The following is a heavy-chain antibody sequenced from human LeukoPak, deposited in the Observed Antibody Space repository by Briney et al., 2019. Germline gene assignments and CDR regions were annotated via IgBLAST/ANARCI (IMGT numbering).Heavy chain of an antibody. V-gene: IGHV4-59*01. CDR1: GGSISSYY. J-gene: IGHJ5*02. Sequence: SETLSLTCPVSGGSISSYYWSWIRQPPGKGLEWIGYIYYSGSTNYNPSLKSRVTISVDTSKNQFSLKLSSVTAADTAVYYCARDKSQWLVPGNWFDPWGQGTLVTVSS. CDR3: ARDKSQWLVPGNWFDP. D-gene: IGHD6-19*01. CDR2: IYYSGST.